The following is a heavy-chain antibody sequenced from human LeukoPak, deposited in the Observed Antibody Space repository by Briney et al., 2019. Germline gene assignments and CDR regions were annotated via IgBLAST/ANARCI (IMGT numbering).Heavy chain of an antibody. V-gene: IGHV4-34*01. CDR2: INHSGST. Sequence: PSETLSLTCAVYGGSFSGYYWSWIRQPPGKGLGWIGEINHSGSTNYNPSLKSRVTISVDTSKNQFSLKLSSVTAADTAVYYCARGRGTAGSWGQGTLVTVSS. J-gene: IGHJ4*02. CDR3: ARGRGTAGS. D-gene: IGHD6-13*01. CDR1: GGSFSGYY.